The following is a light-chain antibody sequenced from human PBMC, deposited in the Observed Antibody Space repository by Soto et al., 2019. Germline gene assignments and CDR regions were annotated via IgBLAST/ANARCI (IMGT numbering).Light chain of an antibody. V-gene: IGLV2-14*01. CDR2: EVS. Sequence: QSVLTQPASVSGSPGQSITISCTGTSSDVGGYNFVSWYQHHPDKAPKLIIFEVSNRPSGVSNRFSGSKSGNTASLTISGLQAEDEADYHCSSYTASLTVVFGGGTKVTVL. CDR1: SSDVGGYNF. J-gene: IGLJ2*01. CDR3: SSYTASLTVV.